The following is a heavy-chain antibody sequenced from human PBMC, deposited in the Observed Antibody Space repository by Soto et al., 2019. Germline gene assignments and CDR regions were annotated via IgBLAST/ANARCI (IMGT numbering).Heavy chain of an antibody. CDR2: INPSGGST. V-gene: IGHV1-46*01. J-gene: IGHJ6*02. D-gene: IGHD3-3*01. Sequence: ASVKVSCKASGYTSTSYYMRWVRQAPGQGLEWMGIINPSGGSTSYAQKFQGRVTMTRDTSTSTVYMELSSLRSEDTAVYYCARDSDSRITIFGVVILYYGMDVWGQGTTVTVSS. CDR3: ARDSDSRITIFGVVILYYGMDV. CDR1: GYTSTSYY.